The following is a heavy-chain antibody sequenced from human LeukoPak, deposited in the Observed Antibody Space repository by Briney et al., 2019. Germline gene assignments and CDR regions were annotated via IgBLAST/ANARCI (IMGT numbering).Heavy chain of an antibody. J-gene: IGHJ3*02. CDR1: GFTFSSYW. CDR2: IKQDGSEK. D-gene: IGHD2-21*02. CDR3: ARARKYNWSDVEAYCGGDCQFAFDI. Sequence: GGSLRLSCAASGFTFSSYWMSWVRQAPGKGLEWVANIKQDGSEKYYVDSVKGRFTISRDNAKNSLYLQMNSLRAEDTAVYYCARARKYNWSDVEAYCGGDCQFAFDIWGQGTMVTVSS. V-gene: IGHV3-7*01.